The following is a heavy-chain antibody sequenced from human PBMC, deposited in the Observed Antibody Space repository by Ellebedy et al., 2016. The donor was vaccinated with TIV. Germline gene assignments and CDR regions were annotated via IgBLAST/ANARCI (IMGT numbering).Heavy chain of an antibody. V-gene: IGHV3-21*04. J-gene: IGHJ4*02. CDR3: ARLGVIAAAGASDY. CDR2: ISYSGDLI. CDR1: GLIFNRYW. Sequence: GESLKISCADSGLIFNRYWMHWVRQAPGKGPEWVSYISYSGDLIYYADSVKGRFTTSRDNAENSLYLQMNSLRAEDTAVYYCARLGVIAAAGASDYWGQGTLVIVSS. D-gene: IGHD6-13*01.